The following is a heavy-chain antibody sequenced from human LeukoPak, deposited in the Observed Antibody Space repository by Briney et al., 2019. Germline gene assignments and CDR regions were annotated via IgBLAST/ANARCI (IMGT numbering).Heavy chain of an antibody. CDR3: ARDRGTWNDDGFDY. Sequence: SETLSLTCTVSGGSISSYYWSWIRQPAGKGLKWIGRIYISGSTNYNPSLKSRVTMSVDTSKNQFSLKLSSVTAADTAVYYCARDRGTWNDDGFDYWGQGTLVTVSS. V-gene: IGHV4-4*07. CDR2: IYISGST. J-gene: IGHJ4*02. D-gene: IGHD1-1*01. CDR1: GGSISSYY.